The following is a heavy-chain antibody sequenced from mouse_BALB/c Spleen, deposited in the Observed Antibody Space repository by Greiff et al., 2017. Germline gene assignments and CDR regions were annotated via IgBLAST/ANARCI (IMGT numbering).Heavy chain of an antibody. Sequence: EVKVEESGPGLVKPSQSLSLTCTVTGYSITSDYAWNWIRQFPGNKLEWMGYISYSGSTSYNPSLKSRISITRDTSKNQFFLQLNSVTTEDTATYYCALLRYYFDYWGQGTTLTVSS. J-gene: IGHJ2*01. D-gene: IGHD1-1*01. CDR1: GYSITSDYA. V-gene: IGHV3-2*02. CDR3: ALLRYYFDY. CDR2: ISYSGST.